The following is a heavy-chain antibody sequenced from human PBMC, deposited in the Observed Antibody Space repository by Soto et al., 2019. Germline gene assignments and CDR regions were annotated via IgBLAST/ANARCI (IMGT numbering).Heavy chain of an antibody. CDR1: GYTFTRYN. CDR3: SRVDPGETSPFDH. CDR2: INPFDGSR. D-gene: IGHD3-10*01. J-gene: IGHJ4*02. V-gene: IGHV1-46*03. Sequence: ASVKVSCKTPGYTFTRYNIHWVRQAPGQGLEWMGWINPFDGSRMFAQSFQGRVTMTRDTSTSTVYMEVSSLRSEDTAVYYCSRVDPGETSPFDHWGQGTLXTVSS.